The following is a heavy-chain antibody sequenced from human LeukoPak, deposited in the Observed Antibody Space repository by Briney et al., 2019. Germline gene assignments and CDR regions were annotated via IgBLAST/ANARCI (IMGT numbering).Heavy chain of an antibody. Sequence: GGSLRLSCAASGFTFDDYAMHWVRQAPGKGLEWVSGISWNSGSTSYADSVKGRFTISRDNAKNTLFLQMNSLRAEDTAVYYCARDGDSGYDRNPFDYWGQGTLVTVSS. J-gene: IGHJ4*02. D-gene: IGHD5-12*01. CDR3: ARDGDSGYDRNPFDY. CDR2: ISWNSGST. CDR1: GFTFDDYA. V-gene: IGHV3-9*01.